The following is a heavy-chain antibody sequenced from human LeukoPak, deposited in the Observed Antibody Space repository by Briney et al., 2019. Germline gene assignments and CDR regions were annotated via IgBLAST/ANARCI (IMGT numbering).Heavy chain of an antibody. CDR3: AKEGASGYLYYFDY. V-gene: IGHV3-23*01. CDR1: GGSFSGYY. J-gene: IGHJ4*02. CDR2: ISGSGGST. Sequence: TSETLSLTCAVYGGSFSGYYWSWVRQAPGKGLEWVSAISGSGGSTYYADSVKGRFTISRDNSKNTLYLQMNSLRAEDTAVYYCAKEGASGYLYYFDYWGQGTLVTVSS. D-gene: IGHD3-22*01.